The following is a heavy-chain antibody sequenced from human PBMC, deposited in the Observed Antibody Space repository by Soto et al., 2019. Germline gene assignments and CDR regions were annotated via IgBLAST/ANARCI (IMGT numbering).Heavy chain of an antibody. CDR2: ISSSGSTI. CDR1: GFTFSDYY. D-gene: IGHD2-2*01. J-gene: IGHJ4*02. Sequence: GGSLRLSCAASGFTFSDYYMSWIRQAPGKGLEWVSYISSSGSTIYYADSVKGRFTISRDNAKNSLYLQMNSLRAEDTAVYYCARSADCSSTSCYVWFDYWGQGTLVTVSS. CDR3: ARSADCSSTSCYVWFDY. V-gene: IGHV3-11*01.